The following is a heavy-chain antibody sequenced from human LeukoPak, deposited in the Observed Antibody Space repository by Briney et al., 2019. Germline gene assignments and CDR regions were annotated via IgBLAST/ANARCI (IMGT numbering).Heavy chain of an antibody. J-gene: IGHJ5*02. D-gene: IGHD5-18*01. Sequence: LRLSCAASGFTFSDYYMSWIRQPAGKGLEWIGRIYTSGSTNYNPSLKSRVTISVDTSKNQFSLKLSPVTAADTAVYYCARVGYSPLGWFDPWGQGTLVTVSS. CDR1: GFTFSDYY. CDR2: IYTSGST. CDR3: ARVGYSPLGWFDP. V-gene: IGHV4-4*07.